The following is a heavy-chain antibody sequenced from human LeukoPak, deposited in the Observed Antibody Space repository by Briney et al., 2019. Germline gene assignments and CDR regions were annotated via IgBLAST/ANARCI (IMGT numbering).Heavy chain of an antibody. CDR3: ARDSGTTGEVKFDP. Sequence: SETLSLTCIVSGGSINSYWSWIRQPAGKGLEWIGRISGSGTTTYNPALQSRLTISIDTSKNQFSLKLMSVTAADTAVYYCARDSGTTGEVKFDPWGQGILVTVSS. J-gene: IGHJ5*02. D-gene: IGHD3-10*01. CDR2: ISGSGTT. CDR1: GGSINSY. V-gene: IGHV4-4*07.